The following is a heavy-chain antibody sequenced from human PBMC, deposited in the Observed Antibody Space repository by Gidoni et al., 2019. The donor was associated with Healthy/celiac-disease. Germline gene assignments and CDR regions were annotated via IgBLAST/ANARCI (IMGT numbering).Heavy chain of an antibody. CDR3: AKDLVMGATVFDY. Sequence: QEQLVESGGGVVQPGRSLRLSCAASGFTFSSYGMHWVRQAPGKGLEWVAVISYDGSNKYYADSVKGRVTISRDNSKNTLYLQMNSLRAEDTAVYYCAKDLVMGATVFDYWGQGTLVTVSS. V-gene: IGHV3-30*18. D-gene: IGHD1-26*01. CDR1: GFTFSSYG. CDR2: ISYDGSNK. J-gene: IGHJ4*02.